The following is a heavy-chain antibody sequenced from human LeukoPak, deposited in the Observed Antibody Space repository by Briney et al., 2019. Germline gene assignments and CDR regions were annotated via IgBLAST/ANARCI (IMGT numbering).Heavy chain of an antibody. CDR1: GFTFSTYP. CDR3: VVSSPYPKNNY. J-gene: IGHJ4*02. V-gene: IGHV3-23*01. CDR2: ISGNGVST. D-gene: IGHD2/OR15-2a*01. Sequence: GGSLRLSCAASGFTFSTYPMSWFRQAPGKGLEWVSAISGNGVSTYYADSVKGRFTISRDNSRNTLYLQMNSLTAEDTAIFYCVVSSPYPKNNYWGQGTLVTVSS.